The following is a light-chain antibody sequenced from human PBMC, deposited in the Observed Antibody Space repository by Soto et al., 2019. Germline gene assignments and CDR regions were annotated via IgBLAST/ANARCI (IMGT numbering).Light chain of an antibody. CDR2: DVS. CDR1: SSDVGSYNY. CDR3: SSYTTSSTHVV. J-gene: IGLJ2*01. Sequence: QSALTQPASVSGSPGQSITISCTGTSSDVGSYNYVSCYQQYPGKAPKLLIYDVSNRPSGVSYRFSGSKSGNTAYLTISGLQADDEADDYCSSYTTSSTHVVFGGGTKLAVL. V-gene: IGLV2-14*01.